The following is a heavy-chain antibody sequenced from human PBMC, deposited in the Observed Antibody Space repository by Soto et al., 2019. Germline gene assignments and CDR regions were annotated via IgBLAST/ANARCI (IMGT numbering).Heavy chain of an antibody. V-gene: IGHV4-34*01. D-gene: IGHD3-3*02. Sequence: SETLSLTCTVSGGSFRGYYWGWVRQPPGKGLEWIGEINHSGSSNYHPSLKSRVTISVATSKNQFSLTVNSVTPADTAVYYCARGEIALLGGMDVWGQGTTVTVSS. CDR3: ARGEIALLGGMDV. CDR2: INHSGSS. J-gene: IGHJ6*02. CDR1: GGSFRGYY.